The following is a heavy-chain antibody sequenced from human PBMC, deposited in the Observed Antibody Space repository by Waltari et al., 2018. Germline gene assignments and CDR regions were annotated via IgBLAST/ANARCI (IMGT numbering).Heavy chain of an antibody. CDR3: ARGAAAAPYYYYMDV. CDR1: GYTFTSYA. Sequence: QVQLVQSGAEVKKPGASVKVSCKASGYTFTSYAMHWVRHAPGQRLEWMGWINAGNGNTKYSQEFQGRVTITRDTSVSTAYMELSSLRSEDMAVYYCARGAAAAPYYYYMDVWGKGTTVTVSS. D-gene: IGHD6-13*01. CDR2: INAGNGNT. V-gene: IGHV1-3*03. J-gene: IGHJ6*03.